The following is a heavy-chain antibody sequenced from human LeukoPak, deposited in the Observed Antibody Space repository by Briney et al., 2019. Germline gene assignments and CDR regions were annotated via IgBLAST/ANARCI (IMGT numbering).Heavy chain of an antibody. CDR2: IYYSGST. J-gene: IGHJ3*02. CDR3: AREQIFGVVIKAFDI. CDR1: GGSISSGGYY. D-gene: IGHD3-3*01. Sequence: SETLSLTCTVSGGSISSGGYYWSWIRQPPGKRLEWIGYIYYSGSTNYNPSLKSRVTISVDTSKNQFSLKLSSVTAADTAVYYCAREQIFGVVIKAFDIWGQGTMVTVSS. V-gene: IGHV4-61*08.